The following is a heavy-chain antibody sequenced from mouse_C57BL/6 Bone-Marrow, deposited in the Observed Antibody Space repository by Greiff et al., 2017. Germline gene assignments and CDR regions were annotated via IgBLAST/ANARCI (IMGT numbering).Heavy chain of an antibody. J-gene: IGHJ2*01. Sequence: QVQLQQSGAELARPGASVKLSCKASGYTFTSYGISWVKQRTGQGLAWIGEIFPRSGNTYYNEKFKGKATLTADKSSRTAYMELRSLTAEDAAVYFGASYYATRRDYWGQGTTLTVSS. CDR1: GYTFTSYG. CDR2: IFPRSGNT. CDR3: ASYYATRRDY. D-gene: IGHD1-1*01. V-gene: IGHV1-81*01.